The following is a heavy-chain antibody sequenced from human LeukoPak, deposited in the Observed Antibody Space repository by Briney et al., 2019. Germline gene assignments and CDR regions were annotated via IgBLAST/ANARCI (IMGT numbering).Heavy chain of an antibody. Sequence: SETLSLTCAVYGGSFSGYYWSWIRQPPGKGLEWIGEINHSGSTNYNPSLKSRVTLSVDTSKNQFSLKLSSVNAADTAEFHCARRVWGSYRYTDFDYWGQGTLVTVSS. CDR3: ARRVWGSYRYTDFDY. V-gene: IGHV4-34*01. J-gene: IGHJ4*02. D-gene: IGHD3-16*02. CDR1: GGSFSGYY. CDR2: INHSGST.